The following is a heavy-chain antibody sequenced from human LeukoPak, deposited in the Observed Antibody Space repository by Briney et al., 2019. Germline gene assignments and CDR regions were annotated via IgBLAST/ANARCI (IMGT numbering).Heavy chain of an antibody. CDR3: AKDRFGELSPFDP. V-gene: IGHV3-30-3*01. J-gene: IGHJ5*02. CDR1: GFTFKIFA. Sequence: GGSLRLSCEVSGFTFKIFAMHWVRQAPGKGLEWVAVISFDGANKYYADSVKGRFTISRDNSKNTLFLQMNSLKTDDTAVYYCAKDRFGELSPFDPWGQGTLVTVSS. D-gene: IGHD3-10*01. CDR2: ISFDGANK.